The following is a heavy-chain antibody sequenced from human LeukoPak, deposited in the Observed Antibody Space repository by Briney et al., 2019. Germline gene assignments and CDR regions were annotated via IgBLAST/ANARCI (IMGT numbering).Heavy chain of an antibody. Sequence: GASVKVSCKASGYTFTSYDINWARQATGQGLEWMGWMNPNSGNTGYAQKFQGSVTMTRNTSINTAYLELSSLRSEDTAVYYCARGRIAVAGVQVGFDWFDPWGQGTLVTASS. CDR3: ARGRIAVAGVQVGFDWFDP. D-gene: IGHD6-19*01. CDR1: GYTFTSYD. J-gene: IGHJ5*02. V-gene: IGHV1-8*01. CDR2: MNPNSGNT.